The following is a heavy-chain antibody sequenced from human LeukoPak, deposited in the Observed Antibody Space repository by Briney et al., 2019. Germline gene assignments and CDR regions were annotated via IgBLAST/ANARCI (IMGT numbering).Heavy chain of an antibody. CDR2: IKHDGSEK. CDR1: GSIFTNYF. V-gene: IGHV3-7*03. D-gene: IGHD3-22*01. Sequence: GGSLRLSCAASGSIFTNYFMSWVRQAPGKGLEWVASIKHDGSEKYYVDSVRGRFTISRDNTKNSLYLQMSSLRAEDTAVYYCVRTESSGLHVFDMWGQGTKVTVSS. CDR3: VRTESSGLHVFDM. J-gene: IGHJ3*02.